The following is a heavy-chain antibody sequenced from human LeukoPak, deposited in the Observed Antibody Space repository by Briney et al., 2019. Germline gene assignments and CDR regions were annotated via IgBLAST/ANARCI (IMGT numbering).Heavy chain of an antibody. D-gene: IGHD5-12*01. Sequence: ASVKVSCKASGYTFTSYGISWVRQAPGQVLEWMGWISAYNGNTNYAQKLQGRVTMTTDTSTSTAYMELRSLRSDDTAVYYCARESTVATRPYLFDYWGQGTLVTVSS. V-gene: IGHV1-18*01. CDR2: ISAYNGNT. CDR3: ARESTVATRPYLFDY. J-gene: IGHJ4*02. CDR1: GYTFTSYG.